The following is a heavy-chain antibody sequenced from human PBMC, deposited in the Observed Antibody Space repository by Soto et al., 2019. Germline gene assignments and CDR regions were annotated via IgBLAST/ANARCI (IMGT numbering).Heavy chain of an antibody. J-gene: IGHJ4*02. V-gene: IGHV4-31*03. D-gene: IGHD5-18*01. CDR2: IYYSGST. CDR3: ARALPEQLWLPFDY. CDR1: GGSISSGGYY. Sequence: PSETLSLTCTVSGGSISSGGYYWSWIRQHPGKGLEWIGYIYYSGSTYYNPSLKSRVTISVDTSKNQFSLKLSSVTAADTAVYYCARALPEQLWLPFDYWGQRTLVIVSS.